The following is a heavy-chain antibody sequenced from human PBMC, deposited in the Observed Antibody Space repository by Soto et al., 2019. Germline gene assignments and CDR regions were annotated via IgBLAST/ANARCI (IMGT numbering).Heavy chain of an antibody. J-gene: IGHJ4*02. V-gene: IGHV4-61*01. Sequence: PSETLSLTCSVSGGSVSDKTYYWSWIRQPPGKRLEWIGYVYYSGTTNYNPSLKSRVTISVDLSKNRFSLRLSSVTTADTALYYCARTTAVPNTLRSRYFFDYWGQVTLFTVSS. CDR1: GGSVSDKTYY. D-gene: IGHD4-17*01. CDR2: VYYSGTT. CDR3: ARTTAVPNTLRSRYFFDY.